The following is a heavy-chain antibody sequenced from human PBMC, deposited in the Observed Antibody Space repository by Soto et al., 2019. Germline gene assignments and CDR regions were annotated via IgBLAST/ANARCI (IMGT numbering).Heavy chain of an antibody. Sequence: SVKVSRKASGGTFRSYTITWVRQAPGQGLEWMGRIIPILGIANYAQKFQGRVTITADKSTGTAYMELSSLRSEDTAVYYCLSIPLYWGQGTLVTVSS. V-gene: IGHV1-69*02. CDR3: LSIPLY. CDR1: GGTFRSYT. J-gene: IGHJ4*02. CDR2: IIPILGIA.